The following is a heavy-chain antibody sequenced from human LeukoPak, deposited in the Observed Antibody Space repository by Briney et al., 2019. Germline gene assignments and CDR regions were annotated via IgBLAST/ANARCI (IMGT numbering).Heavy chain of an antibody. D-gene: IGHD1-20*01. V-gene: IGHV4-59*01. CDR3: ARFHKRYSWDDRDAFDI. J-gene: IGHJ3*02. Sequence: SETLSLTCTVSGGSISSYYWSWIRQPPGKGLEWIGFIYHSASTHYNPSLKSRVTISVDTSKNQFSLKLSSVTAADTAVYYCARFHKRYSWDDRDAFDIWGQGTMVAVSS. CDR1: GGSISSYY. CDR2: IYHSAST.